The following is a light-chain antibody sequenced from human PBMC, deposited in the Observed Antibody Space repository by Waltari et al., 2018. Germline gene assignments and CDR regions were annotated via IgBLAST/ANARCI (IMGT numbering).Light chain of an antibody. CDR3: QQSYGAPSFT. CDR1: RGIGNY. J-gene: IGKJ5*01. Sequence: DIQMTQSPSSLSASVGDRVTITCRASRGIGNYLNWYQLKPGNAPQLLIYGAYCLQSGVPSRFSGSGCWTAFTLTISTLQPADVATDYCQQSYGAPSFTFGQGTRLEI. CDR2: GAY. V-gene: IGKV1-39*01.